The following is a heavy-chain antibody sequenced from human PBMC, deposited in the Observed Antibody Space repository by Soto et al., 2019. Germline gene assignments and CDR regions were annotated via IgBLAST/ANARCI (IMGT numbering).Heavy chain of an antibody. CDR1: GGSFSGYY. Sequence: SETLSLTCAVYGGSFSGYYWSWIRQPPGKGLEWIGEINHSGSTNYNPSLKSRVTISVDTSKNQFSLKLSSVTAADTAVYYCARGGVYSSSWPWGQGTLVTV. V-gene: IGHV4-34*01. CDR2: INHSGST. J-gene: IGHJ5*02. D-gene: IGHD6-13*01. CDR3: ARGGVYSSSWP.